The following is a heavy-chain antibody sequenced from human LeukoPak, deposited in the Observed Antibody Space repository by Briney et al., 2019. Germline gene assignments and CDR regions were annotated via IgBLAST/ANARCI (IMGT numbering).Heavy chain of an antibody. D-gene: IGHD6-19*01. V-gene: IGHV4-39*01. Sequence: PSETLSLTCTVSGGSISSSSYYWGWIRQPPGKGLEWIGSIFYSGSTDYNPSLKTRVTISVDTSKNQFSLKINSVTAADTAVYYCARHGIAVAGYAFDIWGQGTMVTVSS. CDR3: ARHGIAVAGYAFDI. J-gene: IGHJ3*02. CDR2: IFYSGST. CDR1: GGSISSSSYY.